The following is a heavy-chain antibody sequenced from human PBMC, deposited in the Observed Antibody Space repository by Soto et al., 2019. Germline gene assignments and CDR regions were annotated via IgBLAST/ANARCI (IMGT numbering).Heavy chain of an antibody. CDR3: AREAVAGSDAFDI. Sequence: EVQLVESGGGLVQPAGSLRLSCAASGFTFSSYEMNWVRQAPGKGLEWVSYISSSASSIYYADSVKGRFTISRDNAKNSLFLQMNSLRDEDTAVYYCAREAVAGSDAFDIWSQGTMVTVSS. CDR1: GFTFSSYE. CDR2: ISSSASSI. D-gene: IGHD6-19*01. V-gene: IGHV3-48*03. J-gene: IGHJ3*02.